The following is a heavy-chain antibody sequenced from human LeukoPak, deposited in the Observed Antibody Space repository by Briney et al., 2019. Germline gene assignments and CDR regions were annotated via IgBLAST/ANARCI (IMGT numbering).Heavy chain of an antibody. V-gene: IGHV3-48*02. D-gene: IGHD6-13*01. Sequence: GGSLRLSCAASGFTFSSYSLNWVRQAPGKGLEWVSHISSSSSTIYYGDSVKGRFTISRDNAKNSLYLQMDSVRDEDTAVYYCARERDSSSWYAFDICGQGTMVTVSS. CDR3: ARERDSSSWYAFDI. CDR1: GFTFSSYS. J-gene: IGHJ3*02. CDR2: ISSSSSTI.